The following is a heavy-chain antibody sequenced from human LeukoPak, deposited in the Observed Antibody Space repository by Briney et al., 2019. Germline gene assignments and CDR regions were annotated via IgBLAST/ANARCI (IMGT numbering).Heavy chain of an antibody. V-gene: IGHV1-18*01. D-gene: IGHD2-15*01. CDR2: ISAYNGNT. CDR1: GYTFTSYG. CDR3: ARDGNCSGGSCYFLGYHYGMDV. Sequence: ASVKVSCKASGYTFTSYGISWVRQAPGQGLEWMGWISAYNGNTNYAQKLQGRVTMTTDTSTSTAYMELRSLRSDDTAVYYCARDGNCSGGSCYFLGYHYGMDVWGQGTTVTVSS. J-gene: IGHJ6*02.